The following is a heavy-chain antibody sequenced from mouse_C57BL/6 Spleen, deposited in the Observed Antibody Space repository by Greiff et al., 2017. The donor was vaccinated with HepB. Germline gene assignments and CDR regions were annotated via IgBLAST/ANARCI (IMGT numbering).Heavy chain of an antibody. CDR1: GYTFTSYT. CDR3: ASPGSSLYYAMDY. CDR2: INPSSGYT. Sequence: VQLQQSGAELARPGASVKMSCKASGYTFTSYTMHWVKQRPGQGLEWIGYINPSSGYTKYNQKFKNKATLTADKSSSTAYMQLSSLTSEDSAVYYCASPGSSLYYAMDYWGQGTSVTASS. J-gene: IGHJ4*01. D-gene: IGHD1-1*01. V-gene: IGHV1-4*01.